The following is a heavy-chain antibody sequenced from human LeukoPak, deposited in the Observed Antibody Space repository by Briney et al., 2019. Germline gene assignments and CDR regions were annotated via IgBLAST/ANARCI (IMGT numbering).Heavy chain of an antibody. CDR3: AKDSHGWYDQNNYYMDV. D-gene: IGHD1-14*01. CDR1: GFTFSSYG. Sequence: GGSLRLSCAASGFTFSSYGMHWVRQAPGKGLEWVAFIRYDGSNKYYADSVKGRFTISRDNSKNTLYLQMNSLRAEDTAVYYCAKDSHGWYDQNNYYMDVWGKGTTVTVSS. CDR2: IRYDGSNK. V-gene: IGHV3-30*02. J-gene: IGHJ6*03.